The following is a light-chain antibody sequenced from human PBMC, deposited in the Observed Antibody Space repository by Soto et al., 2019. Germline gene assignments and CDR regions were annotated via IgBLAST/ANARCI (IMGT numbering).Light chain of an antibody. V-gene: IGLV2-14*01. Sequence: QSALTQPASVSGSPGQSITISCSGTISDFVVYNYVSWYQQHPGKAPKLMLYGVSKRPSGVSNRFSDSKSGNTASLTISGLQAEDEADYYCSSHTLSRALQVFGTGTKLTVL. CDR3: SSHTLSRALQV. CDR2: GVS. J-gene: IGLJ1*01. CDR1: ISDFVVYNY.